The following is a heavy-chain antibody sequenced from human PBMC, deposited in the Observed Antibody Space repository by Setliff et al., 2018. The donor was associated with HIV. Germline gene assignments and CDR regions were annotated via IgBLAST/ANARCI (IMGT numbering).Heavy chain of an antibody. CDR2: VFSTGSL. CDR3: ARSFGNSWSGDSPHNYFDP. CDR1: GVSISSCRFY. V-gene: IGHV4-39*02. Sequence: PSETLSLTCSVYGVSISSCRFYWAWIRQSPGKGLEWIGSVFSTGSLYYNPSLRGRITISIDASENHFTLRLTSVTAEDTALYFCARSFGNSWSGDSPHNYFDPWGQGTLVTVSS. J-gene: IGHJ5*02. D-gene: IGHD4-4*01.